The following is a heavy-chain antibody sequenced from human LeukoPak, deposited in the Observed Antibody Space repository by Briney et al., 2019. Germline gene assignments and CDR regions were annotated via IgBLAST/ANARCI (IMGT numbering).Heavy chain of an antibody. V-gene: IGHV1-69*13. J-gene: IGHJ6*02. CDR3: ARDLTEYYYYGMDV. CDR2: IIPILGTA. CDR1: GGTFSSYA. Sequence: SVKVSCKASGGTFSSYAISWVRQAPGQGLEWMGGIIPILGTANYAQKFQGRVTITADESTSTAYMELSSLRSEDTAVYYCARDLTEYYYYGMDVWGQGTTVTVSS.